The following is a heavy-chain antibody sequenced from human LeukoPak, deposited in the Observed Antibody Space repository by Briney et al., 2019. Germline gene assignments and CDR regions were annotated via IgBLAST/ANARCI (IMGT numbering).Heavy chain of an antibody. CDR3: ARDQIFGVVIAFYFDY. J-gene: IGHJ4*02. CDR2: ISYDGSNK. CDR1: GFTFSSYA. Sequence: PGGSLRLSCAASGFTFSSYAMHWVRQAPGKGLEWVAVISYDGSNKYYADSVKGRFTISRDNSKNTLYLQMNSLRAEDTAVYHCARDQIFGVVIAFYFDYWGQGTLVTVSS. V-gene: IGHV3-30-3*01. D-gene: IGHD3-3*01.